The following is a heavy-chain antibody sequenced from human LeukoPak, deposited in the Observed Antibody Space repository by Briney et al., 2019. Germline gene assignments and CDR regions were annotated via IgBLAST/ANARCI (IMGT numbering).Heavy chain of an antibody. CDR2: ISNSGSTI. D-gene: IGHD3-10*01. CDR1: GFTFSSYE. Sequence: GGSLRLSCAASGFTFSSYEMNWVRQAPGRGLEWVSYISNSGSTIYHADSVKGRFTISRDNAKNSLYLQMNSLRAEDTAVYYCARDWGGGTHDYWGQGTLVTVSS. V-gene: IGHV3-48*03. J-gene: IGHJ4*02. CDR3: ARDWGGGTHDY.